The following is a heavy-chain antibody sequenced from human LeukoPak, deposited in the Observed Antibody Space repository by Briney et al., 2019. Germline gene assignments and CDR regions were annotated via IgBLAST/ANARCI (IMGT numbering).Heavy chain of an antibody. CDR1: GDSVSSNSAA. D-gene: IGHD3-10*01. Sequence: SQTLSLTCAISGDSVSSNSAAWHWIRQSPSRGLEWLGRTYYRSKWYNDYAVSVKSRITINPDTSKKQFSLQLNSVTPEDTAVYYCARNKLLWFGDQSRGWGWFDPWGQGTLVTVSS. CDR2: TYYRSKWYN. V-gene: IGHV6-1*01. CDR3: ARNKLLWFGDQSRGWGWFDP. J-gene: IGHJ5*02.